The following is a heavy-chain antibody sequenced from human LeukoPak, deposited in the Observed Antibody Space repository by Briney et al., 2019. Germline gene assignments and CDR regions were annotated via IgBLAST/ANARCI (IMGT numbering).Heavy chain of an antibody. J-gene: IGHJ4*02. D-gene: IGHD1-1*01. Sequence: GGSLRLSCAASGLIFSNGWMNWVRQAPGKGLEWVGRIKSKTDGGTTDFAAPVKGRFTISRDDSKAIAYLQMNSLKTEDTAVYHCTRDRGAYNLYDYWGQGTLVTVSS. CDR3: TRDRGAYNLYDY. CDR2: IKSKTDGGTT. CDR1: GLIFSNGW. V-gene: IGHV3-15*07.